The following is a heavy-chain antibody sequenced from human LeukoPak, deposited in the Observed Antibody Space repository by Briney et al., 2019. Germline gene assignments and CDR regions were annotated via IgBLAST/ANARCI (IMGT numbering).Heavy chain of an antibody. V-gene: IGHV3-74*01. D-gene: IGHD6-19*01. CDR3: ASSGSGWYSFDY. J-gene: IGHJ4*02. CDR1: GFTFSRYR. Sequence: GSLRLSCAASGFTFSRYRMHWVRQAPGKGLVWVSGLNSDGSTTNYADSVKGRFTISRDNAKNTLYLQMNSLRAEDTAVYYCASSGSGWYSFDYWGQGTLVTVSS. CDR2: LNSDGSTT.